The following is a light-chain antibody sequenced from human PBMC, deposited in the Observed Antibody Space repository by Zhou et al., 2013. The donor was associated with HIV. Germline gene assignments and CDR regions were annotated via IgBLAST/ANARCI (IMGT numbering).Light chain of an antibody. Sequence: DIQMTQSPTSLSASVGDRVTITCRASQSISSYLHWYQQKPGKAPNLLIYATSSLQSGVPSRFSGSGSGTEFTLTISSLQPDDFATYYCQQYNSYPLTFGGGTKVEIK. J-gene: IGKJ4*01. CDR3: QQYNSYPLT. CDR1: QSISSY. CDR2: ATS. V-gene: IGKV1-16*01.